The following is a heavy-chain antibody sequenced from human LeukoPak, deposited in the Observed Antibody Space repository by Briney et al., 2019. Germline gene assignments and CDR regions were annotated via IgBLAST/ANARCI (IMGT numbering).Heavy chain of an antibody. CDR3: ARTYYDILTGYYYFDY. Sequence: SETLSLTCTVPGGSISSYYWSWIRQPPGKGLEWIGYIYYSGSTNYNPSLKSRVTISVDTSKNQFSLKLSSVTAADTAVYYCARTYYDILTGYYYFDYWGQGTLVTVSS. CDR1: GGSISSYY. J-gene: IGHJ4*02. CDR2: IYYSGST. V-gene: IGHV4-59*01. D-gene: IGHD3-9*01.